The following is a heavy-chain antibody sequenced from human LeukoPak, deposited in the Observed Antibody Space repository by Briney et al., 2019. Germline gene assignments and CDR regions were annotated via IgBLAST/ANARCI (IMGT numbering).Heavy chain of an antibody. Sequence: GGSLRLSCTASGFPFVEYSMNWVRQVPGKGLEWIAYIGIDSGNTKYADSVRGRFTISADKTKNSLYLQMNSLRVDDTAVYYCARDHNYAFDNWGQGTLVSVAS. CDR2: IGIDSGNT. J-gene: IGHJ4*02. CDR3: ARDHNYAFDN. V-gene: IGHV3-48*01. D-gene: IGHD1-1*01. CDR1: GFPFVEYS.